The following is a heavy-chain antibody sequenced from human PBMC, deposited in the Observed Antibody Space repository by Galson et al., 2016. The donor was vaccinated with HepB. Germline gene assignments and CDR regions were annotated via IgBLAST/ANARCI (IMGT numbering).Heavy chain of an antibody. J-gene: IGHJ4*02. CDR2: VDYSGST. V-gene: IGHV4-39*01. CDR3: ARHTVVPAAMAG. D-gene: IGHD2-2*01. Sequence: WLRQPPGKGLEWIGTVDYSGSTYHNPSLESRVNILVDTSKNQFSLSLNPVTAADTALYFCARHTVVPAAMAGWGQGTRVTVSS.